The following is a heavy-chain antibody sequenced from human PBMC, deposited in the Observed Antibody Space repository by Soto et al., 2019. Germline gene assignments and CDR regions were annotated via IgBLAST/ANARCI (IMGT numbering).Heavy chain of an antibody. V-gene: IGHV3-21*01. CDR1: GFTFSSYS. D-gene: IGHD6-19*01. CDR2: ISSSSSYI. Sequence: GGSLRLSCAASGFTFSSYSMNWVRQAPGKGLEWVSSISSSSSYIYYADSVKGRFTISRDNAKNSLYLQMNSLRAEDTAVYYCARAGIAVAGAFWGSVFDYWGQGTLVTVSS. CDR3: ARAGIAVAGAFWGSVFDY. J-gene: IGHJ4*02.